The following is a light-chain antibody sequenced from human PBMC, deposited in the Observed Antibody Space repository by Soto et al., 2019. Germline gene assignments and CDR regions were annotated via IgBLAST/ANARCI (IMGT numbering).Light chain of an antibody. CDR3: SSHTSGSTRV. CDR1: SGDVGGYDY. V-gene: IGLV2-14*01. CDR2: EVT. Sequence: QSALTQPASVSGSPGQSIAISCTGTSGDVGGYDYVSWYQQHPDKAPKLMIYEVTKRPSWVSNRFSGSKSGNTASLTISVLQPEDEADYYCSSHTSGSTRVFGSGTKLTVL. J-gene: IGLJ1*01.